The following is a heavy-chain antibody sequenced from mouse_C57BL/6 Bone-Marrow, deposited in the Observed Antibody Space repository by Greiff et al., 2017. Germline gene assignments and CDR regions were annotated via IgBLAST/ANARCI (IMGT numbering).Heavy chain of an antibody. Sequence: VQLQQSGAELVKPGASVKLSCTASGFNIKDYYMHWVKQRTEQGLEWIGRIDPEDGETKYAPKFQGKATLTADTSSNTAYLQLLSLTSEDTAVYYCARASYYNGSSIFPWFAYWGQGTLVTVSA. CDR2: IDPEDGET. CDR1: GFNIKDYY. D-gene: IGHD1-1*01. V-gene: IGHV14-2*01. J-gene: IGHJ3*01. CDR3: ARASYYNGSSIFPWFAY.